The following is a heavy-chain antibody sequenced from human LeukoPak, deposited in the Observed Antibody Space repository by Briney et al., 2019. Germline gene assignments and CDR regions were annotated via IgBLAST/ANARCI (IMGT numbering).Heavy chain of an antibody. J-gene: IGHJ3*02. CDR2: IYHSGSP. Sequence: SETLSLTCAVSGYSISRGYYWGWIRQPPGKGLEWIGNIYHSGSPYYNPSLKSRVTISVDTSKNQFSLKVSSVTVADTAVYYCARAQRSYDSSGYLRPYAFDIWGQGTMVTVSS. CDR1: GYSISRGYY. CDR3: ARAQRSYDSSGYLRPYAFDI. D-gene: IGHD3-22*01. V-gene: IGHV4-38-2*01.